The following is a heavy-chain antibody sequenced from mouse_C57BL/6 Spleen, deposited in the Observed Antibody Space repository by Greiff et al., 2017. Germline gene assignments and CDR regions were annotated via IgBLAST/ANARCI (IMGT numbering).Heavy chain of an antibody. CDR2: IYPGDGGT. CDR3: ARCGYGLYYAMDY. D-gene: IGHD2-2*01. Sequence: QVQLQQSGPELVKPGASVKISCKASGYAFSSSWMNWVKQRPGKGLEWIGRIYPGDGGTNYNGKFKGKATLTADKSSSTAYMQLSSLTSEDSAVYFCARCGYGLYYAMDYWGQGTSVTVSS. J-gene: IGHJ4*01. CDR1: GYAFSSSW. V-gene: IGHV1-82*01.